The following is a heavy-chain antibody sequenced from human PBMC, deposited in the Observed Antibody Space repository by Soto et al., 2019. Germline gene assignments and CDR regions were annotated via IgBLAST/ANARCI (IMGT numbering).Heavy chain of an antibody. CDR1: GFTFNRFA. D-gene: IGHD2-15*01. CDR3: AKLGYCSGGTCYFDYYNGLDV. V-gene: IGHV3-23*01. Sequence: EVQLLESGGGLVQPGGSLRLSCAASGFTFNRFAMTWVRQAPGKGLEWVSTIGASGDNTFYADSVKGRFTISRDNSGDTLFLQMNRLRAEDTALYYCAKLGYCSGGTCYFDYYNGLDVWGQGTTVTVSS. J-gene: IGHJ6*02. CDR2: IGASGDNT.